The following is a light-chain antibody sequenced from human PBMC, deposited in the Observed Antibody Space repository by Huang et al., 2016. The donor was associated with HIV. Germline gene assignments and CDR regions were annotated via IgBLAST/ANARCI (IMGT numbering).Light chain of an antibody. CDR1: QSVSSD. CDR2: ATA. Sequence: EIVLTQSPATLYLSPGERATLSCRASQSVSSDLAWYQQKPGQAPRILIYATASRATGLPARFSGSGSGTDFTLTISSLEPEDFAVYYCQQRSNWPPWTFGQGTKVEIK. J-gene: IGKJ1*01. CDR3: QQRSNWPPWT. V-gene: IGKV3-11*01.